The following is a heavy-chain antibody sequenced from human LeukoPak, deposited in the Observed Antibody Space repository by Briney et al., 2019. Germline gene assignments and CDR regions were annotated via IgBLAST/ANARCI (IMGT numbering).Heavy chain of an antibody. J-gene: IGHJ4*02. Sequence: PGGSLRLSCAASGFTFDDYAMHWVRHAPGKGLEWVSGISWNSGSIGYADSVKGRFTISRDNAKNSLYLQMNSLRAEDTALYYCATQNALDYWGQGTLVTVSS. CDR2: ISWNSGSI. CDR3: ATQNALDY. D-gene: IGHD2-2*01. CDR1: GFTFDDYA. V-gene: IGHV3-9*01.